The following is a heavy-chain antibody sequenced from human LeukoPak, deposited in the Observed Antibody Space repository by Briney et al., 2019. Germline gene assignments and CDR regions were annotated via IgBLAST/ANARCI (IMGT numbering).Heavy chain of an antibody. D-gene: IGHD2-2*01. J-gene: IGHJ4*02. CDR1: GYTFTSYY. CDR2: INPNTDNK. V-gene: IGHV1-46*01. CDR3: ARDRCSSTSCDHFDY. Sequence: ASVTVSCKTSGYTFTSYYIYWVRQAPGQGLEWMGVINPNTDNKDYAQRFQGRVTMTSDTSTSTVYMELNSLTSGDTAVYYCARDRCSSTSCDHFDYWGQGTLVTVSS.